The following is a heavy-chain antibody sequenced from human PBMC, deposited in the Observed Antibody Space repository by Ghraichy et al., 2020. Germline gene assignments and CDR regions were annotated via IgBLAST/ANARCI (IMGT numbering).Heavy chain of an antibody. Sequence: GGSLRLSCAASGFTFSSYAMHWVRQAPGKGLEWVAVISYDGSNKYYADSVKGRFTISRDNSKNTLYLQMNSLRAEDTAVYYCAREIAPWGTYYMDVWGKGITVTVPS. V-gene: IGHV3-30*04. D-gene: IGHD3-16*01. J-gene: IGHJ6*03. CDR2: ISYDGSNK. CDR1: GFTFSSYA. CDR3: AREIAPWGTYYMDV.